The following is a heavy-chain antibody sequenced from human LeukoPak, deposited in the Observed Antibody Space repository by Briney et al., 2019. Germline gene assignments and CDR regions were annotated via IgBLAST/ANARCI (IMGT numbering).Heavy chain of an antibody. CDR1: GFTFSSYA. J-gene: IGHJ4*02. Sequence: PGGSLRLSCAASGFTFSSYAMSWVRQAPGKGLEWVSAISGSGGSTYYADSVKGRFTISRDNSKNTLYLQMNNLRAEDTAVYYCGRGEAYRRSPDYVDFWGQGTLVTVSS. D-gene: IGHD6-6*01. CDR3: GRGEAYRRSPDYVDF. CDR2: ISGSGGST. V-gene: IGHV3-23*01.